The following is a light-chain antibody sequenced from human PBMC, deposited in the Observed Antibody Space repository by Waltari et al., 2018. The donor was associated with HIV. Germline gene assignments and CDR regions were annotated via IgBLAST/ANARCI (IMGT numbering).Light chain of an antibody. Sequence: DIQMTQSPSSLSASVGDRVTITCRASQSISSYLNWYQQKPGKAPKLLIYAASSLQSGVPSRFSCSGSWTDFPLTISSLQPEDFATYYWQQSYSTPWTFGQGTKVEIK. V-gene: IGKV1-39*01. J-gene: IGKJ1*01. CDR1: QSISSY. CDR2: AAS. CDR3: QQSYSTPWT.